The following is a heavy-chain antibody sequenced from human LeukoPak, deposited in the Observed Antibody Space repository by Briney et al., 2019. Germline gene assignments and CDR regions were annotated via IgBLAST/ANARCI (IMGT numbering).Heavy chain of an antibody. J-gene: IGHJ6*02. Sequence: PSETLSLTCTVYGGSFSGYYWSWVRQARGKGLEWVSVIYSDDNTYYADSVKGRFTISRDNAKNSLYLQMNSLRAEDTAVYYCARDQIIAAAGPLTSMDVWGQGTTVTVSS. CDR3: ARDQIIAAAGPLTSMDV. CDR1: GGSFSGYY. V-gene: IGHV3-53*01. D-gene: IGHD6-13*01. CDR2: IYSDDNT.